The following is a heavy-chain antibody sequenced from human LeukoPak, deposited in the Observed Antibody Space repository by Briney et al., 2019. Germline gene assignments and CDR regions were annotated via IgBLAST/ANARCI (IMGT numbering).Heavy chain of an antibody. J-gene: IGHJ4*01. CDR2: VSSSSSDI. V-gene: IGHV3-21*01. CDR1: GFRFSSFS. CDR3: ARIPGGLEWSDFDY. Sequence: SGGSLRLSCEGSGFRFSSFSMAWVRQAPGKGLEWVSSVSSSSSDIYYAGSVKGRFTISRDNAKSSLYLQMNSLRAEDTAVYYCARIPGGLEWSDFDYWGHGTLLTVSS. D-gene: IGHD3-3*01.